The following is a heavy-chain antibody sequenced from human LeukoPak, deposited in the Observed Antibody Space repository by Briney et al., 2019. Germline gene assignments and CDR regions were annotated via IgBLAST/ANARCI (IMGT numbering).Heavy chain of an antibody. Sequence: SETLSLTCTVSGGSISSYYWSWIRQPPGKGLEWIGDIYYSGSTNYNPSLKSRVTISVDTSKNQFSLKLSSVTAADTAVYYCARALYYDFWSGYNNWFDPWGQGTLVTVSS. CDR1: GGSISSYY. D-gene: IGHD3-3*01. CDR2: IYYSGST. J-gene: IGHJ5*02. V-gene: IGHV4-59*01. CDR3: ARALYYDFWSGYNNWFDP.